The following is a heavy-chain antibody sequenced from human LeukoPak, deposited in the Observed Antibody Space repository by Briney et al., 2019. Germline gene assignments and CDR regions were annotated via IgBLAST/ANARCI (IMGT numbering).Heavy chain of an antibody. CDR1: GYTFTNYG. CDR2: ISAYNGNT. D-gene: IGHD2-2*01. Sequence: ASVRVSCKASGYTFTNYGISWVRQAPGQGLEWMGWISAYNGNTNYAQKLQGRVTMTTDTSTSTAYMELRSLRSDDTAVYYCARDLVVVPAATSIGNWFDPWGQGTLVTVSS. V-gene: IGHV1-18*01. CDR3: ARDLVVVPAATSIGNWFDP. J-gene: IGHJ5*02.